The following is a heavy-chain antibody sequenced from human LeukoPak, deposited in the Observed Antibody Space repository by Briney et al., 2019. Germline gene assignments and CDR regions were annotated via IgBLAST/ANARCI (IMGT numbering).Heavy chain of an antibody. CDR2: ISAGGGST. D-gene: IGHD3-22*01. J-gene: IGHJ4*02. V-gene: IGHV3-23*01. CDR3: AKDHGTLIVVVSYYFDY. CDR1: GFTFSGYA. Sequence: GGSLRLSCAASGFTFSGYAMSWVRQAPGKGLEWVSVISAGGGSTYYADSVKGRFTISRDNSKNTLYLQMNSPRAEDTAVYYCAKDHGTLIVVVSYYFDYWGQGTLVTVSS.